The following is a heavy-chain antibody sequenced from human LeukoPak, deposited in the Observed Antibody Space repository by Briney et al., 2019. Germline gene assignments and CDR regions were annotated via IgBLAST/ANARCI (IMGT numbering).Heavy chain of an antibody. Sequence: GGSLRLSCAVSGFTFSTYWMSWVRQAPGKGLEWVANIKQDGSEKNYVDSVKGRFTISRDNARNSLYLQMKSLRGEDTAVYHCARDGDATSGSFDYWGQGTLVTVSS. CDR3: ARDGDATSGSFDY. D-gene: IGHD3-22*01. J-gene: IGHJ4*02. CDR1: GFTFSTYW. V-gene: IGHV3-7*01. CDR2: IKQDGSEK.